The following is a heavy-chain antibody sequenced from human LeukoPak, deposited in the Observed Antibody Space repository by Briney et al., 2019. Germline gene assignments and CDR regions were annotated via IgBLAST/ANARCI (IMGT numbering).Heavy chain of an antibody. V-gene: IGHV1-46*01. Sequence: GASVKVSCKLSGYSLTKLSMHWVRQAPGEGLEWMGISNPSGDSTNYAQKFQGRVTMTRDTSTSTVYMDLSSLRSEDTAVYYCARWTTTFLDYWGQGTLVTVSS. CDR1: GYSLTKLS. CDR3: ARWTTTFLDY. D-gene: IGHD1-1*01. J-gene: IGHJ4*02. CDR2: SNPSGDST.